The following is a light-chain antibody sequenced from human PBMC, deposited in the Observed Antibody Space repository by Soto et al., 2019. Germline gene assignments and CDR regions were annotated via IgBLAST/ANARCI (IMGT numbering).Light chain of an antibody. CDR3: QQYDGSPPWT. CDR1: QSVSSTS. J-gene: IGKJ1*01. Sequence: EIVLTQSPGTRSFSPGERATLSCRASQSVSSTSLAWYHQKPGQAPRLLIYGASNRATGIPDRFSGSGSGTDFTLTISRLEPEDFAVYYCQQYDGSPPWTFGLGTKVEFK. V-gene: IGKV3-20*01. CDR2: GAS.